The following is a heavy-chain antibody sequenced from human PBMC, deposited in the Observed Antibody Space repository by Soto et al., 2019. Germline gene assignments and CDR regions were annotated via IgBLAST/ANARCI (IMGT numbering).Heavy chain of an antibody. CDR3: ARKVLGSTSRPDWWYFEL. J-gene: IGHJ2*01. CDR2: ISGGGDRT. D-gene: IGHD2-2*01. Sequence: EVQLLESGGGLVQPGGSLRPSCVGSGFTFINYAMNWVRQTPGKGLEWGSTISGGGDRTFDADTVKGRFTISRDNSKNTVNLQMNSLRADDTAVYYCARKVLGSTSRPDWWYFELWGRGTLVTVSS. CDR1: GFTFINYA. V-gene: IGHV3-23*01.